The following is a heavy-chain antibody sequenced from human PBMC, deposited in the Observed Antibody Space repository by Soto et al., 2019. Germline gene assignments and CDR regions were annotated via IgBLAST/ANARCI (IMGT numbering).Heavy chain of an antibody. Sequence: EVQLLESGGGLVQPGGSLRLSCAASGFTFSSYAMSWVRQAAGKGLEWVSAISGSGGSTYYADSVKGRFTISRDNSKNTLSLQMNSLRAEDTAVYYCAKRIYDSSGYYYYGMDVWGQGTTVTVSS. V-gene: IGHV3-23*01. J-gene: IGHJ6*02. CDR3: AKRIYDSSGYYYYGMDV. CDR1: GFTFSSYA. CDR2: ISGSGGST. D-gene: IGHD3-22*01.